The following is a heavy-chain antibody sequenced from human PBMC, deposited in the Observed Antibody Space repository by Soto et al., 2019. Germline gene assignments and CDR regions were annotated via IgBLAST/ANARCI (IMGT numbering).Heavy chain of an antibody. CDR3: TGQAEIGYCSDGSCYS. V-gene: IGHV3-73*01. Sequence: EVQLVESGGGLVQPGGSLKLSCAASGFTFSGSAMHWVRQASGKGLEWVGRIRSKANSYATAYAASVKGRFTISRDDSKNTAYLQMNSLKTEDTAVYYCTGQAEIGYCSDGSCYSWGQGTLVTVSS. J-gene: IGHJ4*02. D-gene: IGHD2-15*01. CDR1: GFTFSGSA. CDR2: IRSKANSYAT.